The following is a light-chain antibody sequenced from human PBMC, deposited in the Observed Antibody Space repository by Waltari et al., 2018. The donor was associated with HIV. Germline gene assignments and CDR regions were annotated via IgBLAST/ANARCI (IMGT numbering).Light chain of an antibody. CDR3: MLFFRSSYL. J-gene: IGLJ2*01. CDR1: TGPVNFGPF. CDR2: SSI. V-gene: IGLV7-43*01. Sequence: QAVVTQEPSVTVSPGGTVILNCTSATGPVNFGPFANWFQQRPGQAPRPLIYSSIRRHSLTPERFSASLVDDRAALILSPVWPEDEAVYYCMLFFRSSYLFGGGTKLTVL.